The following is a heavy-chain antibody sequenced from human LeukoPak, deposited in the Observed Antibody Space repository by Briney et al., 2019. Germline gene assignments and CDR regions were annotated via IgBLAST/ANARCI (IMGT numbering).Heavy chain of an antibody. V-gene: IGHV3-33*06. J-gene: IGHJ4*02. CDR2: IWSDGTNK. D-gene: IGHD4-11*01. Sequence: GGSLRLSCAAAGFTFSHYGMHGVRQARGKGLEWVAVIWSDGTNKYYAESVKGRFTISRDDSGNTVYLQMNSLRPEDTGVYYCAKDAQRGFDYSNSLEYWGQGTPVTVST. CDR3: AKDAQRGFDYSNSLEY. CDR1: GFTFSHYG.